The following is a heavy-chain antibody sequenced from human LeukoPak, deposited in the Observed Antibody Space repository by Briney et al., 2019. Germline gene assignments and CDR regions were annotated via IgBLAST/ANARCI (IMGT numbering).Heavy chain of an antibody. Sequence: ASVKVSCKASGYTFTSYDINWVRQATGQGLEWMGWMNPNSGNTGYAQKFQGRGTMTRNTSISTAYMELSSLRSEDTAVYYCARRNTAVVAGLDYWGQGTLVTVSS. CDR2: MNPNSGNT. D-gene: IGHD5-18*01. J-gene: IGHJ4*02. V-gene: IGHV1-8*01. CDR3: ARRNTAVVAGLDY. CDR1: GYTFTSYD.